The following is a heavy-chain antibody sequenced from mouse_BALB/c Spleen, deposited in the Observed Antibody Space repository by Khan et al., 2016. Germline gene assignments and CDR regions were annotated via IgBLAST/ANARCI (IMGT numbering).Heavy chain of an antibody. J-gene: IGHJ2*01. CDR3: AGFITTATENY. CDR2: INTYTGEP. V-gene: IGHV9-3-1*01. D-gene: IGHD1-2*01. Sequence: QIQLVQSGPELKKPGETVKISCKASGYTFKNYGMNWVKQAPGKGLKWMGWINTYTGEPTYADDFKGRFAFSLETSASTAYLQLNNLKTEDTATYFCAGFITTATENYWSQSTTLTVTS. CDR1: GYTFKNYG.